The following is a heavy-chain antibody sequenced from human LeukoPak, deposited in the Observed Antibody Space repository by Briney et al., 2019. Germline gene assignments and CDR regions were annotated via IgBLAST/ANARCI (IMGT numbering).Heavy chain of an antibody. J-gene: IGHJ4*02. CDR3: ARDQRQWLDY. V-gene: IGHV3-7*01. D-gene: IGHD6-19*01. CDR2: IKQDGSEK. CDR1: GFTFSSYG. Sequence: PGGSLRLSCAASGFTFSSYGMSWVRQAPGKGLEWVANIKQDGSEKYYVDSVKGRFTISRDNAKNSLYLQMNSLRAEDTAVYYCARDQRQWLDYWGQGTLVTVSS.